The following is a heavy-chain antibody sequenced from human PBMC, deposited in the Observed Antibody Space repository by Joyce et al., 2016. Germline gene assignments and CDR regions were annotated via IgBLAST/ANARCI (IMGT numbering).Heavy chain of an antibody. CDR2: ISYDGSNE. V-gene: IGHV3-30-3*01. D-gene: IGHD5-18*01. CDR3: AKDQAPRGYSYGFDY. CDR1: GFTFMIYA. J-gene: IGHJ4*02. Sequence: QVQLVESGGGVVQPGRSLRLSCASSGFTFMIYALHWVRQAPGKGLEWVAFISYDGSNEYYADSVKGRFTISRDNSNNTLYLQMNSLRSEDTAVYYCAKDQAPRGYSYGFDYWGQGTLVTVSS.